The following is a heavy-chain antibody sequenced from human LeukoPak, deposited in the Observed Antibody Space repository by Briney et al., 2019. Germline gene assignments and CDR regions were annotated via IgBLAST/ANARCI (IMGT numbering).Heavy chain of an antibody. V-gene: IGHV1-46*01. CDR3: ARDQEGFDY. CDR1: GFTFTGYH. J-gene: IGHJ4*02. CDR2: IYPRDGST. Sequence: ASVKVSCKASGFTFTGYHLHWVRQAPGQGLEWMGMIYPRDGSTSYAQKFQGRVTVTRDTSTSTVHMELSGLRSEDTAVYYCARDQEGFDYWGQGTLVTVSS.